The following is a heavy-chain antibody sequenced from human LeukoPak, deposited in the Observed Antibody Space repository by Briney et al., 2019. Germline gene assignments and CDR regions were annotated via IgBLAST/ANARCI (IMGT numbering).Heavy chain of an antibody. CDR1: VYTFTSYD. V-gene: IGHV1-8*01. D-gene: IGHD6-19*01. CDR2: MNPNSGNT. J-gene: IGHJ4*02. Sequence: ASVKVSCKASVYTFTSYDINWVRQATGQGLEWMGWMNPNSGNTGYAQKFQGRVTMTRNTSISTAYMELSSLRSDDTAVYYCARAQQWLVQSDYWGQGTLVTVSS. CDR3: ARAQQWLVQSDY.